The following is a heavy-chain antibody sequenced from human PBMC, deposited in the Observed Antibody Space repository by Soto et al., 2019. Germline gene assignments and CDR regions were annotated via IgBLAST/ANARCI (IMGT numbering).Heavy chain of an antibody. Sequence: PSETLSLTCTVSGGSISSYCWSWIRQPAGKGLEWIGRIYTSGSTNYNPSLKSRVTMSVDTSKNQFSLKLSSVTAADTAVYYCAREALEKGYYYYGMDVWGQGTTVTVSS. J-gene: IGHJ6*02. V-gene: IGHV4-4*07. CDR2: IYTSGST. CDR3: AREALEKGYYYYGMDV. CDR1: GGSISSYC. D-gene: IGHD6-6*01.